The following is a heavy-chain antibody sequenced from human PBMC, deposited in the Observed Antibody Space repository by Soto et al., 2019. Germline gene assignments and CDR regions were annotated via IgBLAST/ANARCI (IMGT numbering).Heavy chain of an antibody. CDR1: GFSFSTYS. D-gene: IGHD2-2*01. Sequence: EVQLVESGGGLVKPGGSLRLSCAASGFSFSTYSMNWVRQAPGKGLEWVSAISSSSTYIYYGDSVKGRFTISRDNAKNSLYLQLNSLRAEDTAVYYCARIGTAAAIGTYGMDVWGLGTTVTVSS. CDR2: ISSSSTYI. V-gene: IGHV3-21*01. CDR3: ARIGTAAAIGTYGMDV. J-gene: IGHJ6*02.